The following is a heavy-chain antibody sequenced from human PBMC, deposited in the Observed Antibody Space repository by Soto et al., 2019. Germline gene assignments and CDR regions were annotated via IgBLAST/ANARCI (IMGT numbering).Heavy chain of an antibody. CDR2: ISSSSSTI. J-gene: IGHJ6*02. CDR1: GFTYTTYS. CDR3: ARAANYYYGMDV. V-gene: IGHV3-48*02. Sequence: PGGSLRLSCAASGFTYTTYSMNWVRQAPGKGLEWVSYISSSSSTIAFADSVKGRFTISRDNAKNSLYLQMNSLRDEDTAVYYCARAANYYYGMDVWGQGTTVTVSS.